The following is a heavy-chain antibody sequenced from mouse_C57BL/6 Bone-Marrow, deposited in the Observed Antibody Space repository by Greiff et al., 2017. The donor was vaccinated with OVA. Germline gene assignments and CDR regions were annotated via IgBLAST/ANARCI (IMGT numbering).Heavy chain of an antibody. Sequence: EVKLVESGGGLVQPGESLKLSCESNEYEFPSHDMSWVRKTPEKRLELVAAINSDGGSTYYPDTMERRFIISRDNTMKTLYLKMSSLRSEDTALYYCARHALSTMITTGYWYFDVWGTGTTVTVSS. V-gene: IGHV5-2*03. D-gene: IGHD2-4*01. CDR2: INSDGGST. CDR1: EYEFPSHD. CDR3: ARHALSTMITTGYWYFDV. J-gene: IGHJ1*03.